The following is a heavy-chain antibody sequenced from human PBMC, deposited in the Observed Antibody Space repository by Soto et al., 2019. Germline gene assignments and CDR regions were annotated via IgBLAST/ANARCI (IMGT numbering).Heavy chain of an antibody. CDR3: ARDAWGRYFDRGWFDP. V-gene: IGHV1-46*01. CDR2: INPSGGST. CDR1: GYTFTSYY. D-gene: IGHD3-9*01. Sequence: QVQLVQSGAEVKKPGASVKVSCKASGYTFTSYYMHWVRQAPGQGLEWMGIINPSGGSTSYAQKFQGRVTMTRDTSTSTVYMELSSLRSEDTAVYYCARDAWGRYFDRGWFDPWGQGTLVTVSS. J-gene: IGHJ5*02.